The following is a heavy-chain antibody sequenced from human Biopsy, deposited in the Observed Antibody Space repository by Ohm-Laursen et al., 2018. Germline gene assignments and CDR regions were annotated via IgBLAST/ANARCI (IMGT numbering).Heavy chain of an antibody. D-gene: IGHD3-22*01. CDR3: AAYYYDSSGYFYAFHY. CDR2: VSYSGNT. J-gene: IGHJ4*02. V-gene: IGHV4-59*08. CDR1: GVSISSYF. Sequence: PSETLSLTCAVFGVSISSYFWSWIRQPLGKGLEWIGYVSYSGNTKYNPSLKSRIIISAATSKNQFSLKLSSVTAADTAMYYCAAYYYDSSGYFYAFHYWGQGTLVTVSS.